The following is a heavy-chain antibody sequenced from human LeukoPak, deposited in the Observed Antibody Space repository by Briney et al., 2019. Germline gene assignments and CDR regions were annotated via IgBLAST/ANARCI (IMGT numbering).Heavy chain of an antibody. CDR3: AKDISPHYHDSSGYYHY. CDR2: ISWDGGST. CDR1: GFTFHDYA. Sequence: QSGGSLRLSCAASGFTFHDYAMHWARQAPGEGLEWVSLISWDGGSTYYADSVKGRFTISRDNSKNSLYLQMNSLRAEDTALYYCAKDISPHYHDSSGYYHYWGQGTLVTVSS. J-gene: IGHJ4*02. V-gene: IGHV3-43D*03. D-gene: IGHD3-22*01.